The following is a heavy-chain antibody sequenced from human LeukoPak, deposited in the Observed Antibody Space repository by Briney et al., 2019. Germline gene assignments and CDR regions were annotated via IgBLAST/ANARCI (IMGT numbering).Heavy chain of an antibody. CDR3: ARGQIYDYWTPVSWKFDL. D-gene: IGHD3/OR15-3a*01. Sequence: SETLSLTCSVSGFSITSGYFWGWIRQSPGKGLEWIGNIYTTGAGSTYYNPSVKSRVTLFSDNAKNQLSLKINSVTAADTAVYYCARGQIYDYWTPVSWKFDLWGRGTLVSVSS. CDR2: IYTTGAGST. J-gene: IGHJ2*01. CDR1: GFSITSGYF. V-gene: IGHV4-38-2*02.